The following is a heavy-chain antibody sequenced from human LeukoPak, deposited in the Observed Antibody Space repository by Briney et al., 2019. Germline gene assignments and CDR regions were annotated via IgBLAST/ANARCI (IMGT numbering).Heavy chain of an antibody. CDR2: ISNNGGYT. CDR1: GFTFSSSA. Sequence: GGSLRLSCAASGFTFSSSAMSWVRQAPGKGLEWVSVISNNGGYTYYADFVQGRFTISRDNSKSTLCLQMNSLRAEDTAVYYCAKGPPPSNDPWGQGTLVTVSS. CDR3: AKGPPPSNDP. D-gene: IGHD2/OR15-2a*01. V-gene: IGHV3-23*01. J-gene: IGHJ5*02.